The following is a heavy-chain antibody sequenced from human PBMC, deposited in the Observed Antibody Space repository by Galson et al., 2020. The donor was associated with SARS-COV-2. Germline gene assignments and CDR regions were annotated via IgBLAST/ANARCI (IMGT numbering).Heavy chain of an antibody. V-gene: IGHV6-1*01. CDR3: ARGDGAVAGEYYFDY. D-gene: IGHD6-19*01. J-gene: IGHJ4*02. CDR2: TYYRSKWYN. Sequence: TLSLTCAISGDSVSSNSAAWNWIRQSPSRGLEWLGRTYYRSKWYNHYTVSVKGRIAINPDTSKNQFSLQLNSVTPEDTAVYYCARGDGAVAGEYYFDYWGQGTLVTVSS. CDR1: GDSVSSNSAA.